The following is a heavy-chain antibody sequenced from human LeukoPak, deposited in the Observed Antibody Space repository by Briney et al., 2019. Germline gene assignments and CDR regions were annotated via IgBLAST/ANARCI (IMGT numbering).Heavy chain of an antibody. CDR3: ARVRRNYDFWSGPVGPFDY. CDR1: GYTFTGYY. J-gene: IGHJ4*02. Sequence: GASVKVSCKASGYTFTGYYMHWVRQAPGQGLEWMGWINPNSGGTNYAQKFQGRVTMTRDMSISTAYMELSRLRSDDTAVYYCARVRRNYDFWSGPVGPFDYWGQGTLVTVSS. V-gene: IGHV1-2*02. D-gene: IGHD3-3*01. CDR2: INPNSGGT.